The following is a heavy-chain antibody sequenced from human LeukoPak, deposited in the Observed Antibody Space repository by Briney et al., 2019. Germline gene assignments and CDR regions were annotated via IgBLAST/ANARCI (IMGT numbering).Heavy chain of an antibody. CDR3: ARGISTYYYGSGSRP. J-gene: IGHJ5*02. V-gene: IGHV3-7*01. D-gene: IGHD3-10*01. CDR2: IKQDGSEK. CDR1: GFTFSSYW. Sequence: GGSLRLSCAASGFTFSSYWMSWVRQAPGKGLERVANIKQDGSEKYYVDSVKGRFTISRDNAKNSLYLQMNSLRAEDTAVYYCARGISTYYYGSGSRPWGQGTLVTVSS.